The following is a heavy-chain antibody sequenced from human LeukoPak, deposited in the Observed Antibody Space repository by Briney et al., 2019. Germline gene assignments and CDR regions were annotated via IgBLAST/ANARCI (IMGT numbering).Heavy chain of an antibody. Sequence: SVKVSCRASGGTFSSYAISWVRQAPGQGLEWMGRIIPILGIANYAQKFQGRVTITADKSTSTAYMELSSLRSEDTAVYYCASIGGYYYYGMDVWGQGTTVTVSS. CDR3: ASIGGYYYYGMDV. CDR1: GGTFSSYA. CDR2: IIPILGIA. D-gene: IGHD4-23*01. J-gene: IGHJ6*02. V-gene: IGHV1-69*04.